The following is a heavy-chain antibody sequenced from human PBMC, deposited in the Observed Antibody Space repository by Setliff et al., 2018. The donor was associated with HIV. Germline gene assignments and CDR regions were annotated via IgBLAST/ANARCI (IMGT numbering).Heavy chain of an antibody. CDR1: GDSISSDDHY. D-gene: IGHD4-17*01. CDR2: IHYTGST. Sequence: PSETLSLTCTVSGDSISSDDHYWSWIRQTPGKGLEWIGSIHYTGSTNYNPSLKSRVTISVDTSKNQFSLKLNSVTAADTALYYCARDPTTVTSRWYFDLWGRGTLVTVSS. V-gene: IGHV4-61*08. J-gene: IGHJ2*01. CDR3: ARDPTTVTSRWYFDL.